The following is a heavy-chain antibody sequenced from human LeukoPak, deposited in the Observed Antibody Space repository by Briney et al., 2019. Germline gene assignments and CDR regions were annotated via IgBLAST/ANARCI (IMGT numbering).Heavy chain of an antibody. Sequence: PGGSLRLSCVASGFTFRSHWMNWVRQAPGKGLEWVANIRRDGSEQYYVESVKGRFTISRDDAKSSLYLQMNSLRAEDTAVYYCARDAGLVGANRDYYGMDVWGHGTTVIVSS. CDR1: GFTFRSHW. J-gene: IGHJ6*02. D-gene: IGHD1-26*01. CDR2: IRRDGSEQ. V-gene: IGHV3-7*01. CDR3: ARDAGLVGANRDYYGMDV.